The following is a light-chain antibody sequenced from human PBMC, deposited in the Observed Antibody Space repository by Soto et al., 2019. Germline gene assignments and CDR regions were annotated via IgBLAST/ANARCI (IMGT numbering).Light chain of an antibody. V-gene: IGKV3-11*01. CDR2: DAS. Sequence: EIVLTQSPATLSFSPGERATLSCRASQSVSSYLAWYQQKPGQAPRLLIYDASNRATGIPARFSGSGSGTDFTLTISSLEPEDFAVYYCQQRSNWPLITFGQGTLLEIK. CDR1: QSVSSY. CDR3: QQRSNWPLIT. J-gene: IGKJ5*01.